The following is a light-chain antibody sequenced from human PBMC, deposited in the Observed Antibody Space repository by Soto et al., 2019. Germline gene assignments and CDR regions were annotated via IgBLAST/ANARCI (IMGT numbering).Light chain of an antibody. CDR3: QQYYSPVYT. CDR2: WAS. J-gene: IGKJ2*01. V-gene: IGKV4-1*01. Sequence: DIVMTQSPDSLAVSLGERAAINCKSSQSVLYSSNNKNYLAWYQQKPGQPPELLIYWASTRESGVPDRFSGSGSGTDFTLTISSLQAEDVAVYYCQQYYSPVYTFGQGTKLEIK. CDR1: QSVLYSSNNKNY.